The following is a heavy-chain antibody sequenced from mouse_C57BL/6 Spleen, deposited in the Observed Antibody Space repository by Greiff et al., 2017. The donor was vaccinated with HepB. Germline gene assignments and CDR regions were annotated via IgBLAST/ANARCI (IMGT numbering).Heavy chain of an antibody. CDR1: GYTFTSYW. V-gene: IGHV1-55*01. Sequence: VQLQQPGAELVKPGASVKMSCKASGYTFTSYWITWVKQRPGQGLEWIGDIYPGSGSTNYNEKFKSKATLTVDTSSSTAYMQLSSLTSEDSAVYYCARGELTGTWFAYWGQGTLVTVSA. CDR3: ARGELTGTWFAY. J-gene: IGHJ3*01. CDR2: IYPGSGST. D-gene: IGHD4-1*01.